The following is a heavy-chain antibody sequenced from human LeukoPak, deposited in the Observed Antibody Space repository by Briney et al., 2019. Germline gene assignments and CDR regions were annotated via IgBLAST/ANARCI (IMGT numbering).Heavy chain of an antibody. CDR3: ARGPRVGYYDSSGYYHYYFYMDV. V-gene: IGHV4-61*02. Sequence: SETLSLTCSVSGGSISSGSYYWSWIRQPAGKGLEWIGRFYTSGSTNYNPSLKSRVTMSVDTSKNQFSLKLSSVTAADTAVYYCARGPRVGYYDSSGYYHYYFYMDVWGKGTTVTISS. D-gene: IGHD3-22*01. CDR2: FYTSGST. J-gene: IGHJ6*03. CDR1: GGSISSGSYY.